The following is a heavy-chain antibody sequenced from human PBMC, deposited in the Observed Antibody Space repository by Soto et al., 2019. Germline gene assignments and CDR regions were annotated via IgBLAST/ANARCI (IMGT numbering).Heavy chain of an antibody. Sequence: QVQLVESGGGVVQPGRSLRLSCAASGFTFSSYGRHWVRQAPGKGLEWVAVISYDGSNKYYADSVKGRFTISRDNSKNTLYLQMNSLRAEDTAVYYCAKAYCSSTSCYPLDYWGQGTLVTVSS. CDR1: GFTFSSYG. D-gene: IGHD2-2*01. V-gene: IGHV3-30*18. CDR3: AKAYCSSTSCYPLDY. J-gene: IGHJ4*02. CDR2: ISYDGSNK.